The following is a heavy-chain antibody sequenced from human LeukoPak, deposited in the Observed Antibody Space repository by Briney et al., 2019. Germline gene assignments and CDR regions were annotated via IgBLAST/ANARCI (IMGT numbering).Heavy chain of an antibody. Sequence: PGGSLRLSCAASGFTVSNIYMSWVRQAPGEGLEWVSVIYSDGTTHYADSVKGRFTISRDNSKNTLYLQMNSLRAEDTAVYYCAKDTRYSGSYYFVFDYWGQGTLVTVSS. CDR2: IYSDGTT. CDR1: GFTVSNIY. J-gene: IGHJ4*02. CDR3: AKDTRYSGSYYFVFDY. V-gene: IGHV3-53*01. D-gene: IGHD1-26*01.